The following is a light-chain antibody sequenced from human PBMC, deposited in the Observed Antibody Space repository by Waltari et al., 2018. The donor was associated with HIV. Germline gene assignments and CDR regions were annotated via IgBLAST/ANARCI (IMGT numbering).Light chain of an antibody. V-gene: IGKV1-33*01. CDR3: QQYDNLPLT. Sequence: DIQMTQSPSSLSAPVGDRVTITCQASQDISNYLNWYQQKLGKAPKLLIYDASNLETGVPSRFSGSGSGTDFTFTISSLQPEDIATYFCQQYDNLPLTFGGGTKVEIK. CDR1: QDISNY. J-gene: IGKJ4*01. CDR2: DAS.